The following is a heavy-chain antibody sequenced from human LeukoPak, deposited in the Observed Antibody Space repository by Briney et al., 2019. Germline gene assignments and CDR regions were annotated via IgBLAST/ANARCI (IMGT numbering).Heavy chain of an antibody. Sequence: PGGSLRLSCAASGFTVSSNYMSWVHQAPGKGLEWVSVIYSGGSTYYADSVKGRFTISRDNSKNTLYLQMNSLRAEDTAVYYCARAPSVTPYFDYWGQGTLVTVSS. J-gene: IGHJ4*02. V-gene: IGHV3-66*02. CDR3: ARAPSVTPYFDY. CDR1: GFTVSSNY. D-gene: IGHD4-23*01. CDR2: IYSGGST.